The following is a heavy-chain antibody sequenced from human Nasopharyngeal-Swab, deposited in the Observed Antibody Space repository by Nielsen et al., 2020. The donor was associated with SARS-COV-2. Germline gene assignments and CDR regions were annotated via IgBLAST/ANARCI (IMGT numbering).Heavy chain of an antibody. Sequence: WIRQPPGEGLEWIGYIYYSGSTYYNPSLKSRVTISVDTSKNQFSLKLSSVTAADTAVYYCARDDVYRSSTSCYRAPLNYWGQGTLVTVSS. CDR2: IYYSGST. J-gene: IGHJ4*02. D-gene: IGHD2-2*01. CDR3: ARDDVYRSSTSCYRAPLNY. V-gene: IGHV4-30-4*01.